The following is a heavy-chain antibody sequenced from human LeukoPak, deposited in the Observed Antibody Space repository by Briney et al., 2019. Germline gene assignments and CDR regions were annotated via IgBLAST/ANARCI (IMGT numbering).Heavy chain of an antibody. J-gene: IGHJ4*02. CDR1: GGSISTIGYY. D-gene: IGHD5-18*01. CDR2: IYYSGST. CDR3: ARRGGYSYGPIDS. Sequence: PSETLSLTCTVSGGSISTIGYYWAWIRQPPGKGLEWIASIYYSGSTYYSPPLKSRVTISVDTSKTQFSLELTSVTAADTAVYYCARRGGYSYGPIDSWGQGTLVTVSS. V-gene: IGHV4-39*01.